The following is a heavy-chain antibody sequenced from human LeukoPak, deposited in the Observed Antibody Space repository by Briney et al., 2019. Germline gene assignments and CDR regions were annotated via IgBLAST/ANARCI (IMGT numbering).Heavy chain of an antibody. CDR1: ADSISSTASY. J-gene: IGHJ4*02. Sequence: SETLSLTCTVSADSISSTASYWGWSRQPPGKGLEWLGMIHFSGTIYNNPSLMSRVTISVDTSKNQFSLKLTSVTAADTAVYYCTRGFDHAKSGYWGQGTLVTVSS. CDR2: IHFSGTI. CDR3: TRGFDHAKSGY. D-gene: IGHD1-14*01. V-gene: IGHV4-39*01.